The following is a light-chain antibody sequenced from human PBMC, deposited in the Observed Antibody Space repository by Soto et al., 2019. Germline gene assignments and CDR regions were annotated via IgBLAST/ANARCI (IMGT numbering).Light chain of an antibody. V-gene: IGKV3-15*01. Sequence: EIVLTQSLATLSLSPGERATLSCGASQSVSSYLAWYQQKPGQTHRLLIYGAYTRATGLPARFSGSGSGTQFTLTIRSLQSEDFAVYYCKQYNNWPITFGQGTRLEIK. CDR3: KQYNNWPIT. CDR2: GAY. J-gene: IGKJ5*01. CDR1: QSVSSY.